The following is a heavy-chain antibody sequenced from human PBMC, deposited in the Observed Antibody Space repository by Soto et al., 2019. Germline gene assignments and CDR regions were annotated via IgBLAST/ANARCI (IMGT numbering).Heavy chain of an antibody. CDR3: AGALWANLWDY. D-gene: IGHD2-21*01. V-gene: IGHV3-7*04. J-gene: IGHJ4*02. CDR1: GFTFSTYW. CDR2: IKQDGSEK. Sequence: EVQLVESGGGLVQPGGSLRLSCAASGFTFSTYWMTWVRQAPGKGLEWVANIKQDGSEKYYVDYVKGRFTISRDNAKNSLYLQMNSLRAEDTGVYYCAGALWANLWDYWGQGTLVTVSS.